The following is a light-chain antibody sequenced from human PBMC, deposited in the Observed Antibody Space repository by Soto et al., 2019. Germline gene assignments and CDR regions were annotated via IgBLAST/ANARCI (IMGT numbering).Light chain of an antibody. CDR3: QQYGSSPIT. V-gene: IGKV3-20*01. CDR2: DAS. CDR1: QSVSSSTY. J-gene: IGKJ5*01. Sequence: ETVLKQSTGTLSLSPGERATLSCRASQSVSSSTYLAWYQQKPGQAPRLVIYDASSRATGIPDRFSGSGSGTDFTLTISRLEPEDFAVYYCQQYGSSPITFGQGTRLEI.